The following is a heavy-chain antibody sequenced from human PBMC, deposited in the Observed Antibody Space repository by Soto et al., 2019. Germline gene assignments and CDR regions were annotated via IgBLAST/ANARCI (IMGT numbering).Heavy chain of an antibody. J-gene: IGHJ6*02. D-gene: IGHD6-6*01. Sequence: GGSLRLSCAASGFTFSSYAMSWVRQAPGKGLEWVSVIRGDGSNKYYADSVKGRFTISRDNSKNTLYLQMNSLRAEDTAVYYCAKDLVLAARRLFYYYYYYGMDVWGQGTTVTVSS. CDR2: IRGDGSNK. V-gene: IGHV3-30*18. CDR1: GFTFSSYA. CDR3: AKDLVLAARRLFYYYYYYGMDV.